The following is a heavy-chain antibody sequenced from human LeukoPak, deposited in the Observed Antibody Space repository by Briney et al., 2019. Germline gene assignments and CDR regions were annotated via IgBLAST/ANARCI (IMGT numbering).Heavy chain of an antibody. CDR2: IYHDGRS. V-gene: IGHV4-59*01. CDR1: GDSFSDYY. J-gene: IGHJ4*02. Sequence: SETLSLTCTVAGDSFSDYYWNWVRQSPGKGLEWIGYIYHDGRSSYNPSLKSRVAISMDTSRQQFSLKLSSVTAADTAVYYCVRDVSDYSNSHFDNWGQGTLVTVSS. CDR3: VRDVSDYSNSHFDN. D-gene: IGHD4-11*01.